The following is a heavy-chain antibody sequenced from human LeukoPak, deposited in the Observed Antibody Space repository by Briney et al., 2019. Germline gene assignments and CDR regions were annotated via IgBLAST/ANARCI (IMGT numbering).Heavy chain of an antibody. CDR1: GFTLSNYA. CDR2: IGINGRSI. CDR3: AKSGYGDSAIFDY. V-gene: IGHV3-23*01. D-gene: IGHD4-17*01. J-gene: IGHJ4*02. Sequence: GGSLRLSCAASGFTLSNYAMSWVRQAPGKGLEWVSVIGINGRSIYYADFVKGRFTISRDNSKNTLYLQMNSLRAEDTALYFCAKSGYGDSAIFDYWGQGTLVTVSS.